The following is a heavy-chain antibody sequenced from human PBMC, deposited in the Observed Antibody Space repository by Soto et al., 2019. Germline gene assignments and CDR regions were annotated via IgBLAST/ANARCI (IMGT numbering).Heavy chain of an antibody. J-gene: IGHJ4*02. D-gene: IGHD3-9*01. CDR1: GYIFSNFW. V-gene: IGHV5-51*01. CDR3: ARTDNPGFHFYY. CDR2: IYARDSDT. Sequence: EVQMVQSGAEVKKPGESLRISCKGSGYIFSNFWIGWVRQMPGKGLEWMGIIYARDSDTRYSPSFEGRVTISADKSLNTAYLQWSNLEASDTAVYYCARTDNPGFHFYYWGQGTLVTVTS.